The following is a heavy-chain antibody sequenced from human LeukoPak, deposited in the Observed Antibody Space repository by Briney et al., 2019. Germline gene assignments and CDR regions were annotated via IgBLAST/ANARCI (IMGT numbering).Heavy chain of an antibody. Sequence: SETLSLTCTVSGGSISSSSYYWGWIRQPPGKGLEWIGSTYYSGSTYYNPSLKSRVTISVDTSKNQFSLKLSSVTAADTAVYYCARENYGDTIGPLGYWGQGTLVTVSS. J-gene: IGHJ4*02. D-gene: IGHD4-17*01. CDR3: ARENYGDTIGPLGY. CDR1: GGSISSSSYY. CDR2: TYYSGST. V-gene: IGHV4-39*02.